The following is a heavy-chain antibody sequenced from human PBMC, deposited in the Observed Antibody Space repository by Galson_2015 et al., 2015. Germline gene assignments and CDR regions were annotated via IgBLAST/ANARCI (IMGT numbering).Heavy chain of an antibody. J-gene: IGHJ4*02. Sequence: SVKVSCKASGYTFTSYGISWVRQAPGQGLEWMGWISAYNGNTNYAQKLQGRVTMATDTSTSTAYMELRSLRSDDTAVYYCATSPYGDYDLIFDYWGQGTLVTVSS. CDR2: ISAYNGNT. CDR3: ATSPYGDYDLIFDY. D-gene: IGHD4-17*01. V-gene: IGHV1-18*01. CDR1: GYTFTSYG.